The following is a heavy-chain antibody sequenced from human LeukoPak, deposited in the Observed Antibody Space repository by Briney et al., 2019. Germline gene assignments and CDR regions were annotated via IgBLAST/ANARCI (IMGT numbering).Heavy chain of an antibody. D-gene: IGHD4-11*01. Sequence: PGGSLRLSCAASGFHFEDYAMHWVRQGPGKGLEWVSLISGNGNNIYYADSVKGRFTISRDNSKNSLYLQMNSLRTEDTALYYCVKDLHFNYLGPDYWGQGTPVTVSS. CDR1: GFHFEDYA. CDR3: VKDLHFNYLGPDY. J-gene: IGHJ4*02. V-gene: IGHV3-43*02. CDR2: ISGNGNNI.